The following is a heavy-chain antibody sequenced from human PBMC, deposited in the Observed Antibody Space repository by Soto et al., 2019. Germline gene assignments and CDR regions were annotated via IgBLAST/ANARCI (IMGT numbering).Heavy chain of an antibody. CDR2: ISAYNGNT. CDR3: ARGQYQLLSYGMDV. Sequence: EASVKVSCKASGYTFTSYGISWVRQAPGQGLEWMGWISAYNGNTNYAQKLQGRVTMTTDTSTSTAYMELRSLRSDDTAVYYCARGQYQLLSYGMDVWGQGTTVTVSS. D-gene: IGHD2-2*01. V-gene: IGHV1-18*04. J-gene: IGHJ6*02. CDR1: GYTFTSYG.